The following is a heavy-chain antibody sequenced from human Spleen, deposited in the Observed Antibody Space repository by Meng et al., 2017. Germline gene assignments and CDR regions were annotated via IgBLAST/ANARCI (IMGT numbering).Heavy chain of an antibody. CDR1: GGSFSGYY. J-gene: IGHJ1*01. CDR3: ARGSGGSYFAYFQH. Sequence: QVQLQPWGAGLLKPSETLSLTCAVYGGSFSGYYWSWIRQPPGKGLEWIGEINHSGSTNYYPSLKSRVTISVDTSKNQFSLKLSSVTAADTAVYYCARGSGGSYFAYFQHWGQGTLVTVSS. V-gene: IGHV4-34*01. CDR2: INHSGST. D-gene: IGHD1-26*01.